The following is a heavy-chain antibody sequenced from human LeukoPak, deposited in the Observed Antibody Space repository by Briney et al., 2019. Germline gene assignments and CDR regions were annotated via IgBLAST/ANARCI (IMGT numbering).Heavy chain of an antibody. CDR2: TYYRSKWYN. CDR1: GDSVSSNSAA. J-gene: IGHJ6*02. V-gene: IGHV6-1*01. CDR3: ARDRYSSGWYPHYYYGMDV. D-gene: IGHD6-19*01. Sequence: QTLSLTCAISGDSVSSNSAAWNWIRQSPSRGLEWLGRTYYRSKWYNDYAVSVKSRITINPDTSKNQFSLQLNSVTPEDTAVYYCARDRYSSGWYPHYYYGMDVWGQGTTVTVSS.